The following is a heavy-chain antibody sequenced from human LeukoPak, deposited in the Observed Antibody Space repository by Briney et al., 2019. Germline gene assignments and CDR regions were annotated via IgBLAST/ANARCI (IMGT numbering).Heavy chain of an antibody. CDR3: ARERYSSSWSGSLDY. Sequence: GESLKISCKGSGYSFTSYWIGWVRQMPGKGLEWMGVIDPGDSDTRYSPSFQGQVTISADKSISTAYLQWSSPKASDTAMYYCARERYSSSWSGSLDYWGQGTLVTVSS. D-gene: IGHD6-13*01. CDR1: GYSFTSYW. J-gene: IGHJ4*02. V-gene: IGHV5-51*01. CDR2: IDPGDSDT.